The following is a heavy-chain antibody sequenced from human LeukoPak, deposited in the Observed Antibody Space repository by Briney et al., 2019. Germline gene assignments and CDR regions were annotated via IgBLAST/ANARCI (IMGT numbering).Heavy chain of an antibody. CDR1: GFTFSNYG. Sequence: GGSLRLSCAVSGFTFSNYGFHWVRQAPGKGLEWVAGISFDGSEKHYEASVKGRFTISRDNSKNTLDLQVNSLGAEDTAMYYCAKDLGVWRYSYDIWGQVTLVTVSS. V-gene: IGHV3-30*18. J-gene: IGHJ4*02. D-gene: IGHD5-18*01. CDR3: AKDLGVWRYSYDI. CDR2: ISFDGSEK.